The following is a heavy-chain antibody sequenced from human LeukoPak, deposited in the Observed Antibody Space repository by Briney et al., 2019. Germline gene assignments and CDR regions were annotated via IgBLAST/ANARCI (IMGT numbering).Heavy chain of an antibody. CDR2: INHSGST. CDR1: GGSFSGYF. V-gene: IGHV4-34*01. J-gene: IGHJ4*02. D-gene: IGHD2-15*01. CDR3: ARGRWLLAKVLADY. Sequence: SETLSLTCAVSGGSFSGYFWSWVRQPPGKGLEWIGEINHSGSTNYNPSLKSRGTLSVDTSKNQFSLKLSSVTAADTAVYYCARGRWLLAKVLADYWGQGTLVTVSS.